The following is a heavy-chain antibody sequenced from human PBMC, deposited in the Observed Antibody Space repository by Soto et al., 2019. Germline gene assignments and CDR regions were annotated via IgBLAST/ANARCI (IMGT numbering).Heavy chain of an antibody. CDR2: ISGYNGNT. V-gene: IGHV1-18*01. CDR1: GYTFTDYG. J-gene: IGHJ4*02. CDR3: ARDSGTLGVWAYVFDY. Sequence: QVQLVQSGAEVKKPGASVKVSCKASGYTFTDYGISWVRQAPGQGLEWMGWISGYNGNTDYAQSCQGRVTMTTDTSTSTAYMELRSLRSDDTAVFFCARDSGTLGVWAYVFDYWGQGTLVTVSS. D-gene: IGHD1-1*01.